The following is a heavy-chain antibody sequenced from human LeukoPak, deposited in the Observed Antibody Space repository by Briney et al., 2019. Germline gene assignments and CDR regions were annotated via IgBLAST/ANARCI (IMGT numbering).Heavy chain of an antibody. CDR2: INHRGGT. D-gene: IGHD6-19*01. CDR1: GGSFSGYY. J-gene: IGHJ3*02. CDR3: VRELEVARAAFDM. Sequence: PSETLSLTCAVFGGSFSGYYWSWIRQPPGRGLEWIGEINHRGGTNYNPSLKSRVSISVDTSKNQFSLNLRSVTAADTAVYYCVRELEVARAAFDMWGQGTMVTVSS. V-gene: IGHV4-34*01.